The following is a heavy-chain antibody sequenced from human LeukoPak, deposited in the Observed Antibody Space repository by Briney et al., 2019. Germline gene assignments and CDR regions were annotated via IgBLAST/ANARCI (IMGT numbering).Heavy chain of an antibody. CDR1: GGTFSSYA. CDR2: IIPIFGTA. J-gene: IGHJ4*02. D-gene: IGHD1-26*01. CDR3: ARDIWWVGAKIG. V-gene: IGHV1-69*06. Sequence: ASVKVSCKASGGTFSSYAISWVRQAPGQGLEWMGGIIPIFGTANYAQKFQGRVTITAHKSTNTAYMELSSLKSEDTAVYYCARDIWWVGAKIGWGQGTLVTVSS.